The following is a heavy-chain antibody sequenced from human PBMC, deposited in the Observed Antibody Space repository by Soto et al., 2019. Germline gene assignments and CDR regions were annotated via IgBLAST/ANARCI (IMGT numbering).Heavy chain of an antibody. CDR3: ANGVDYYDSSGYDLFDY. CDR2: ISWNSGSI. Sequence: PGGSLKLSCATSGFTFSSYSIHWVRQAPGKGLEWGSGISWNSGSIGYADSVKGRFTISRDNSKNTLYLQMNSLRAEDTAVYYCANGVDYYDSSGYDLFDYWGQGTLVTVSS. J-gene: IGHJ4*02. V-gene: IGHV3-23*01. CDR1: GFTFSSYS. D-gene: IGHD3-22*01.